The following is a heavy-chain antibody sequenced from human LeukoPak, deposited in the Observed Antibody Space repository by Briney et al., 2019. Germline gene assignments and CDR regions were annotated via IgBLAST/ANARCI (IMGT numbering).Heavy chain of an antibody. CDR1: GGSISSYY. J-gene: IGHJ4*02. V-gene: IGHV4-59*01. D-gene: IGHD3-16*02. CDR3: ARYVWGSYPTFEDY. Sequence: SETLSLTCTVSGGSISSYYWSWIRRPPGKGLEWIGYIYYSGSTNYNPSLKSRVTISVGTSKNQFSLKLSSVTAADTAVYYCARYVWGSYPTFEDYWGQGTLVTVSS. CDR2: IYYSGST.